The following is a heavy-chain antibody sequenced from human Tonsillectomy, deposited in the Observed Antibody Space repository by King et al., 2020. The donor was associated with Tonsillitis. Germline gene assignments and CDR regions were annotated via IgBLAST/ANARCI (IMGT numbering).Heavy chain of an antibody. CDR1: GGTFSSYA. Sequence: QLVQSGAEVKKPGSSVKVSCKASGGTFSSYAISWVRQAPRQGLEWMGRIIPILGIANYAQKFQGRVTITADKSTSTAYMELSSLRSEDTAVYYCARXTLGGSTDAFDIWGXGTMVTVS. CDR3: ARXTLGGSTDAFDI. J-gene: IGHJ3*02. CDR2: IIPILGIA. D-gene: IGHD5/OR15-5a*01. V-gene: IGHV1-69*04.